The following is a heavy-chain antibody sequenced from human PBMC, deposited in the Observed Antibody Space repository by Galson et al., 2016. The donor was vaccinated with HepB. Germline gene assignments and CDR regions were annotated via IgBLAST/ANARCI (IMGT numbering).Heavy chain of an antibody. J-gene: IGHJ4*02. D-gene: IGHD6-19*01. CDR2: IYYSGST. CDR3: ARERGWGGWYVSDY. CDR1: GGSISSGGYY. Sequence: LSLTCTVSGGSISSGGYYWSWIRQHPGKGLEWIGYIYYSGSTYYNPSLKSRVTISVDTSKNQFSLKLSSVTAAATAVYYCARERGWGGWYVSDYWGQGTLVTVSS. V-gene: IGHV4-31*03.